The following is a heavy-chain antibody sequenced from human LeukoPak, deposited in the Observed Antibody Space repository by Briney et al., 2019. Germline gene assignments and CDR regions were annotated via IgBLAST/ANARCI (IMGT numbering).Heavy chain of an antibody. Sequence: SETLSLTCTVSGGSISSSSYYWGWIRQPPGKGLEWIGSIYYSGSTYYNPSLKSRVTISVDTSKNQFSLKLSSVTAADTAVYCCARSIPFDYWGQGTLVTVSS. J-gene: IGHJ4*02. V-gene: IGHV4-39*01. CDR2: IYYSGST. CDR3: ARSIPFDY. CDR1: GGSISSSSYY.